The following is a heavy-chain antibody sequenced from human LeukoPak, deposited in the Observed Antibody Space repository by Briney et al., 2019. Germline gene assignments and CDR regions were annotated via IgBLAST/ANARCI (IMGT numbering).Heavy chain of an antibody. V-gene: IGHV1-3*03. CDR1: GYTFTSYA. Sequence: ASVKVSCKASGYTFTSYAMHWVRQAPGQRLEWMGWINAGNGNTKYSQEFQGRVTITRDTSASTAYMELSSLRSEDMAVYYCAREALGYYYFDYWGQGTLVTVSS. D-gene: IGHD5-18*01. CDR3: AREALGYYYFDY. J-gene: IGHJ4*02. CDR2: INAGNGNT.